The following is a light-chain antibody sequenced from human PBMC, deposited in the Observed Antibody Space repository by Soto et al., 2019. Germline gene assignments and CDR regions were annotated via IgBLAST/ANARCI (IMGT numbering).Light chain of an antibody. CDR1: QGISSF. Sequence: DIQMTQSPSSLSASVGDRVTITCRASQGISSFLAWFQQKPGKAPKSLIDDASTLQSGVSSRFSGSGSDTHFTLTLSSLQPEDFATYYCQQYHSYPASFGQGTKVEIK. J-gene: IGKJ1*01. CDR3: QQYHSYPAS. CDR2: DAS. V-gene: IGKV1-16*01.